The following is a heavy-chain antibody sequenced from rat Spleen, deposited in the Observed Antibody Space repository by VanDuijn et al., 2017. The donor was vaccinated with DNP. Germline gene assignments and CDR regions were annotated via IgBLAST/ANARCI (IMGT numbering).Heavy chain of an antibody. CDR2: ITTNGGNT. V-gene: IGHV5-27*01. Sequence: EVQLVESGGGLVQSGRSLKLSCAASGFTFSHYDMAWVRQAPTKGLEWVASITTNGGNTYYRDSVKGRFTVSRDNAKSTLYLQMDSLRSEDTATYYCTTETYYYDGYYHHWGQGVMVTVSS. CDR1: GFTFSHYD. J-gene: IGHJ2*01. CDR3: TTETYYYDGYYHH. D-gene: IGHD1-12*03.